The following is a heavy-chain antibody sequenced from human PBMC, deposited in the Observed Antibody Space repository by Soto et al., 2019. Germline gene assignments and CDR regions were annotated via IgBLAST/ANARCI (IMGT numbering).Heavy chain of an antibody. CDR3: ARGRVSYGYFYYFDY. CDR2: IIPIFGTA. D-gene: IGHD5-18*01. V-gene: IGHV1-69*13. CDR1: GGTFSSYA. J-gene: IGHJ4*02. Sequence: ASVKVSCKASGGTFSSYAISWVRQAPGQGLEWMGGIIPIFGTANYAQKFQGRVTITADESTSTAYMELSSLRSEDTAVYYCARGRVSYGYFYYFDYWGPGTLVTVSS.